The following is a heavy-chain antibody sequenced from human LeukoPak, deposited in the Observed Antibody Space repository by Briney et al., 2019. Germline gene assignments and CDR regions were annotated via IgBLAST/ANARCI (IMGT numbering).Heavy chain of an antibody. CDR2: INHSGST. V-gene: IGHV4-34*01. CDR3: ARGYDSSGSRWYYFDY. D-gene: IGHD3-22*01. Sequence: SETLSLTCAVYGGCFSGYYWSWIRQPPGKGLEWIGEINHSGSTNYNPSLKSRVTISVDTSKNQFSLKLSSVTAADTAVYYCARGYDSSGSRWYYFDYWGQGTLVTVSS. J-gene: IGHJ4*02. CDR1: GGCFSGYY.